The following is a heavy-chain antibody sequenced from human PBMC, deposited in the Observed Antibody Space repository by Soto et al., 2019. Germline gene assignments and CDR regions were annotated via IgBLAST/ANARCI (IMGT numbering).Heavy chain of an antibody. CDR1: GFTFSSYG. J-gene: IGHJ4*02. D-gene: IGHD4-17*01. Sequence: QVQLVESGGGVVQPGRSLRLSCAASGFTFSSYGMHWVRQAPGKGLEWVAVISYDGNNKYYADYVKGRFTISRDNFKNTLYLQMDSLRAEDTAMYYCAKDHLETTVTTPSYWGQGTLGTVSS. CDR3: AKDHLETTVTTPSY. CDR2: ISYDGNNK. V-gene: IGHV3-30*18.